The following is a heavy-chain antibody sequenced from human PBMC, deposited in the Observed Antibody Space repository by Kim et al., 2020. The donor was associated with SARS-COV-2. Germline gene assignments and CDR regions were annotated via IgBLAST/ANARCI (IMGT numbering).Heavy chain of an antibody. J-gene: IGHJ4*02. D-gene: IGHD3-10*01. CDR2: IDTSDSYT. CDR1: GYSFTSYW. Sequence: GESLKISCKGSGYSFTSYWISWVRQMPGKGLEWMGRIDTSDSYTNYSPSFQGHVTISADKSISTAYLQWSSLKASDTAMYYCASGSSNYYGSGYYFDYWGQGTLVTVSS. CDR3: ASGSSNYYGSGYYFDY. V-gene: IGHV5-10-1*01.